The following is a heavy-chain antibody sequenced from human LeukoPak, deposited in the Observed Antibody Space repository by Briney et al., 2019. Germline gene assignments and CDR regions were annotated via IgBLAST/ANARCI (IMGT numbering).Heavy chain of an antibody. CDR3: AREKPGDYYYYMDV. CDR2: MNPNSGNT. J-gene: IGHJ6*03. V-gene: IGHV1-8*01. CDR1: GYTFTSYD. Sequence: ASVKVSCKASGYTFTSYDINWVRQATGQGLEWMGWMNPNSGNTGYAQKFQGRVTMTRNTSISTAYMELSSLRSEDTAVYYCAREKPGDYYYYMDVWGKGTTVTVSS.